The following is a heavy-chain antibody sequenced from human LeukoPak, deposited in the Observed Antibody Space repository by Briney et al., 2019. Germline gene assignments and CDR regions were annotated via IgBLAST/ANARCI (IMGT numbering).Heavy chain of an antibody. D-gene: IGHD3-3*01. CDR1: GYTPTSYS. V-gene: IGHV1-18*01. CDR3: ARDTYYDFWSGYYTSGGDKIFDY. CDR2: ISALNGKT. Sequence: GASVKVSCKASGYTPTSYSISWVRQAPGQGLEWMGWISALNGKTNYAQKLQGRVTMTIDTSTSTAYIELRSLRSDETAVYYCARDTYYDFWSGYYTSGGDKIFDYWGQGTLVTVSS. J-gene: IGHJ4*02.